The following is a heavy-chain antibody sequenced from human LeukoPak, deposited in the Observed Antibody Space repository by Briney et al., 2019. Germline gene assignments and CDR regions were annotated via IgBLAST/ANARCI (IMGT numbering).Heavy chain of an antibody. CDR3: ARDLGTAGRPNDY. J-gene: IGHJ4*02. CDR1: GGSISTNNW. Sequence: SGTLSLTCAVSGGSISTNNWWSWVRQPPGEGLEWIGEIYHSGSTNYNPSLKSRVTISVDKSKNHFSLKLNSVTAADTAVYYCARDLGTAGRPNDYWGQGTLVTVSS. D-gene: IGHD2-21*02. V-gene: IGHV4-4*02. CDR2: IYHSGST.